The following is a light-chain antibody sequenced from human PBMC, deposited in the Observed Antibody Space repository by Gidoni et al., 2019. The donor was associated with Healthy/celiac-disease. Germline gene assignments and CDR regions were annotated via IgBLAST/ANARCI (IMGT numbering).Light chain of an antibody. CDR1: QSVSSSY. V-gene: IGKV3-20*01. CDR3: QQYGSSPWT. J-gene: IGKJ1*01. Sequence: EIVLPQSSGTLSLSPGERAPLSCRASQSVSSSYLAWYQQKPGQAPRLLIYGASSRATGIPDRFSGSGSGTDFTLTISRLEPEDFAVYYCQQYGSSPWTFGQGTKVEIK. CDR2: GAS.